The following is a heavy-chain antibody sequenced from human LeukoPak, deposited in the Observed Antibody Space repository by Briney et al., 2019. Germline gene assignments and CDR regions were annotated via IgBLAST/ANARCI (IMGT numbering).Heavy chain of an antibody. Sequence: GGSLRLSCAASGFTFSSYGIHWVRQAPGKGLEWVAVISYDGSNKNYADSVKGRFTVSRDNSKNTLYLQMNSLRAEDTAVYYCARWGRSSDYLDYWGQGTLVTVSS. CDR2: ISYDGSNK. CDR3: ARWGRSSDYLDY. D-gene: IGHD3-22*01. CDR1: GFTFSSYG. J-gene: IGHJ4*02. V-gene: IGHV3-30*03.